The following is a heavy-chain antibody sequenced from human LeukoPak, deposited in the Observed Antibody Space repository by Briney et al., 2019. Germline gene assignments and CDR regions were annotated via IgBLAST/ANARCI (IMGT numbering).Heavy chain of an antibody. V-gene: IGHV1-2*02. CDR2: INPNTGGT. J-gene: IGHJ4*02. D-gene: IGHD6-6*01. CDR1: GYTFTGYY. Sequence: ASVKVSCKASGYTFTGYYMHWVRQAPGQGLEWMGWINPNTGGTNCAQKFQGRVTMTTDTSISTAYMELSSLRYDDTAVYYCASGPSDLGSSSQYWGQGTLVTVSS. CDR3: ASGPSDLGSSSQY.